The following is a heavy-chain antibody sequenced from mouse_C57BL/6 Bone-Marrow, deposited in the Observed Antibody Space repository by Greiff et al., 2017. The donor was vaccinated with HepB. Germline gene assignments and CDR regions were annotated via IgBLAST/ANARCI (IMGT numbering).Heavy chain of an antibody. CDR3: ARGTTTVVAQFLYYYAMDY. Sequence: QVQLQQPGAELVKPGASVKLSCKASGYTFTSYWMQWVKQRPGQGLEWIGEIDPSDSYTNYNQKFKGKATLTVDTSSSTAYMQLSSLTSEDSAVYYCARGTTTVVAQFLYYYAMDYWGQGTSVTVSS. J-gene: IGHJ4*01. CDR1: GYTFTSYW. D-gene: IGHD1-1*01. CDR2: IDPSDSYT. V-gene: IGHV1-50*01.